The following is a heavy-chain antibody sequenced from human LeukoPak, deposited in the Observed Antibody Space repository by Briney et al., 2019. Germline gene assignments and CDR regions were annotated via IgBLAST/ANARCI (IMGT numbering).Heavy chain of an antibody. CDR2: IYTSGST. CDR1: GGSISSYY. CDR3: ARDLRYFDWLLSDAFDI. Sequence: SETLPLTCTVSGGSISSYYWSWIRQPAGKGLEWIGRIYTSGSTNYNPSLKSRVTMSVDTSKNQFSLKLSSVTAADTAVYYCARDLRYFDWLLSDAFDIWGQGTMVTVSS. D-gene: IGHD3-9*01. J-gene: IGHJ3*02. V-gene: IGHV4-4*07.